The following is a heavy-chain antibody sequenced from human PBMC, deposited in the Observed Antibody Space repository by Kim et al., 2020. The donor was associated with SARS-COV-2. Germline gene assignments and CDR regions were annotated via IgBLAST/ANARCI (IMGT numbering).Heavy chain of an antibody. J-gene: IGHJ4*02. CDR3: ARLIYSSSWSPREFDY. V-gene: IGHV1-18*01. D-gene: IGHD6-13*01. Sequence: KLQGRVTMTTDTSTSTAYMELRSLRSDDTAVYYCARLIYSSSWSPREFDYWGQGTLVTVSS.